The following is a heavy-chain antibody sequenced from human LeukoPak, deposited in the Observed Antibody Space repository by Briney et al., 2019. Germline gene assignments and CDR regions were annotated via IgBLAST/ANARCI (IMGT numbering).Heavy chain of an antibody. J-gene: IGHJ4*02. Sequence: GGSLRLSCAASGFTFSNYAMHWVRQAPGKGLEWVAVISYDGSNKYYADSVKGRFTISRDNSKKTLYLQMSSLRAEDTAVYYCASLGSGSYGGRNDYWGQGTLVTVSS. CDR2: ISYDGSNK. CDR1: GFTFSNYA. CDR3: ASLGSGSYGGRNDY. V-gene: IGHV3-30-3*01. D-gene: IGHD1-26*01.